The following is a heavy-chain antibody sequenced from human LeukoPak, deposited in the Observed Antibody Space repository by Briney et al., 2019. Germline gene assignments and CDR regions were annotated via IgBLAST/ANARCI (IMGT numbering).Heavy chain of an antibody. CDR3: ARTHSSSSPVFGY. J-gene: IGHJ4*02. V-gene: IGHV1-2*02. CDR2: INPNSGGT. D-gene: IGHD6-6*01. CDR1: GYTFTGYY. Sequence: ASVKVSCKASGYTFTGYYMHWVRQAPGQGLEWMGWINPNSGGTNYAQKFQGRVTMTRDTSISTAYMELSRLRSDDTAVYYCARTHSSSSPVFGYWGQGTLVTVSS.